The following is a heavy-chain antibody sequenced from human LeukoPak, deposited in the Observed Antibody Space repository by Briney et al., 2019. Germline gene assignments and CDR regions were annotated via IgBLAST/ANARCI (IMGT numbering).Heavy chain of an antibody. J-gene: IGHJ3*02. D-gene: IGHD6-13*01. V-gene: IGHV3-21*01. CDR3: ARDDSYSSSWYTPDAFDI. CDR2: ISSSSSYI. CDR1: GFTFSSYS. Sequence: GGSLRLSCAASGFTFSSYSMNWVRQAPGKGLEWVSSISSSSSYIYYADSVKGRFTISRDNAKNSLYLQMNSLRDEDTAVYYCARDDSYSSSWYTPDAFDIWGQGTMVTVSS.